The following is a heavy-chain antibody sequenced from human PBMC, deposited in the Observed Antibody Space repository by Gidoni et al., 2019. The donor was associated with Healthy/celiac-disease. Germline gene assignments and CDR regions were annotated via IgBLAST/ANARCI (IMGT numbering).Heavy chain of an antibody. CDR3: AKAPTIAVEGGFDY. J-gene: IGHJ4*02. D-gene: IGHD6-19*01. Sequence: QVQLQQWGAGLLKPSETLSLTCAVYGGSFSGYYWSWIRQPPGEGLEWIGEINHSGSTNYNPSLKSRVTISVDTSKNQFSRKLSSVTAADTAVYYCAKAPTIAVEGGFDYWGQGTLVTVSS. CDR2: INHSGST. CDR1: GGSFSGYY. V-gene: IGHV4-34*01.